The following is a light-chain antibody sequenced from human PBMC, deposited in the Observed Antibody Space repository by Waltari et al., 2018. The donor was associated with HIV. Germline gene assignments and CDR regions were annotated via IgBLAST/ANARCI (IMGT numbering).Light chain of an antibody. Sequence: EIVLTQSPGTLSLSPGERATLSCRASQSVSSSNLAWYQQKPGKAPRLLIYGASSRATGIPDRFSGSVSGTDFTLTISRLEPEDFAVYYCQQYGSSSWTFGQGTKVEIK. CDR2: GAS. V-gene: IGKV3-20*01. CDR3: QQYGSSSWT. J-gene: IGKJ1*01. CDR1: QSVSSSN.